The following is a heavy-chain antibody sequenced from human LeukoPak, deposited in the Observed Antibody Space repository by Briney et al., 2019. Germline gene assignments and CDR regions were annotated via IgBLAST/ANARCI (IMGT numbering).Heavy chain of an antibody. V-gene: IGHV5-51*01. D-gene: IGHD2-15*01. Sequence: GGPLQISCKGSGYRFTSYWIGWVRPLPGKGLEGMGIIYPGDSDTRYSPSFQGQVTISADKSISTAYLQWSSLKASDTAMYYCARLGTMVVAARYWGQGTLVTVSS. CDR1: GYRFTSYW. CDR2: IYPGDSDT. J-gene: IGHJ4*02. CDR3: ARLGTMVVAARY.